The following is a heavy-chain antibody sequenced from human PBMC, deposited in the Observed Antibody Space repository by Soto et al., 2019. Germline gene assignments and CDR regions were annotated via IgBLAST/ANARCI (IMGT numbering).Heavy chain of an antibody. D-gene: IGHD2-21*01. J-gene: IGHJ4*02. V-gene: IGHV4-34*01. CDR3: APRSTGVVDTH. CDR1: GGSLSGDY. Sequence: PETLCLTCAVTGGSLSGDYWSWIRQLPGKGLEWIGEVKDGGHTNYSPSLRGRVTISSDTSNNQFSLRLNSVTAADTGVYYCAPRSTGVVDTHRVQG. CDR2: VKDGGHT.